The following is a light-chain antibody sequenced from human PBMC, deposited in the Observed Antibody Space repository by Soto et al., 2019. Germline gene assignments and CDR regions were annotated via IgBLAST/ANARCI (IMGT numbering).Light chain of an antibody. CDR2: EVN. V-gene: IGLV2-14*01. J-gene: IGLJ1*01. CDR1: SSEVGGYKY. Sequence: QSALTQPASVSGSPGQSITISCTGTSSEVGGYKYVSWYQQQPSKATKNKNYEVNNRPSGVSNRFSGSNYGNTVSLTISGLQAEDEADYYCSSYTSSSTQVFGTGTKVTVL. CDR3: SSYTSSSTQV.